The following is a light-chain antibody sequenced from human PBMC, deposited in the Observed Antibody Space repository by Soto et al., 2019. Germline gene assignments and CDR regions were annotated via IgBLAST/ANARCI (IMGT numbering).Light chain of an antibody. J-gene: IGKJ4*01. Sequence: IQLTQSPSSLSASVGDRVTITCRASQGVSSFLAWYQQKPGKAPKLLIYGASTLESGVPSRFSGRGSGTDFTLTISSLQPEDFATYFCQQADSFPLTFGGGTKVEIK. CDR1: QGVSSF. V-gene: IGKV1-9*01. CDR2: GAS. CDR3: QQADSFPLT.